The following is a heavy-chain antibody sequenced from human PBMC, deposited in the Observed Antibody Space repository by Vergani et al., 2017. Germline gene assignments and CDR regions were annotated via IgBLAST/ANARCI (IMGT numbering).Heavy chain of an antibody. D-gene: IGHD2-15*01. CDR1: GFTLSSYG. V-gene: IGHV3-30*18. J-gene: IGHJ4*02. CDR3: AKDLLGGGLDDY. Sequence: QVQLVESGGGVVQPGRSLRLSCAASGFTLSSYGMHWVRQAPGKGLEWVAVISYDGSNKYYADSVKGRFTISRDNSKNTLYLQMNSLRAEDTAVYYRAKDLLGGGLDDYWGQGTLVTVSS. CDR2: ISYDGSNK.